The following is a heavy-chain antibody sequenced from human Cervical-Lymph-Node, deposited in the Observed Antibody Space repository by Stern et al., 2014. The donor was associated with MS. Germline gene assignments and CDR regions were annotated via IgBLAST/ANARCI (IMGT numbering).Heavy chain of an antibody. J-gene: IGHJ4*02. Sequence: DQLVESGGGVVQPGRSLRLSCVVSGFTFSTYAMHWVRQAPGKGLEWVAFVSYDGTQRNSTDSVKARFTISRDNAKNTLYLHMNSLRDEDTAVYFCARGGRGVGLEYWGQGALVTVSS. CDR3: ARGGRGVGLEY. CDR2: VSYDGTQR. D-gene: IGHD3-10*01. CDR1: GFTFSTYA. V-gene: IGHV3-30-3*01.